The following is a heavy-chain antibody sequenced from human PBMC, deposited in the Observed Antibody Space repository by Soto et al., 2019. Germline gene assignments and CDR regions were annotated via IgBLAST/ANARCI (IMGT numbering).Heavy chain of an antibody. V-gene: IGHV1-3*01. CDR3: ARDGAGCSSTSCLYWVGWFDP. CDR1: GYTFTSYA. CDR2: INAGNGNT. D-gene: IGHD2-2*01. Sequence: QVQLVQSGAEVKKPGASVKVSCKASGYTFTSYAMHWVRQAPGQRLEWMGWINAGNGNTKYSQKFQGRVTITRDTSASTAYMELSSLRSEDTAVYYCARDGAGCSSTSCLYWVGWFDPWGQGTLVTVSS. J-gene: IGHJ5*02.